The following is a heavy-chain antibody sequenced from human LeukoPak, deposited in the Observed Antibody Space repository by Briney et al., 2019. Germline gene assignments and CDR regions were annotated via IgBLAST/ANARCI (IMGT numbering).Heavy chain of an antibody. J-gene: IGHJ5*02. V-gene: IGHV3-30*02. D-gene: IGHD1-26*01. CDR3: ARAPKFRLVGVSKGPFDP. Sequence: GGSLRLSCAASGFTFSSYAMHWVRQAPGKGLEWVAFIQNDGSSKYYADSVKGRFTISRDNSKNTLYLQMNSLRAEDTAVYYCARAPKFRLVGVSKGPFDPWGQGTLVTVSS. CDR1: GFTFSSYA. CDR2: IQNDGSSK.